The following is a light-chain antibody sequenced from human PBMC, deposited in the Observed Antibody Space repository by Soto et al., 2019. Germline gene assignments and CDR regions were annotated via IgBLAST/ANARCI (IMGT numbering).Light chain of an antibody. CDR1: QSVSSSY. J-gene: IGKJ3*01. CDR2: GAS. V-gene: IGKV3-20*01. CDR3: QQYGSSLNT. Sequence: EIVLTQSPGTLSLSPGGRATLSCRASQSVSSSYLAWYQQKPGQAPRLLIYGASSRATGIPDRFSGSGSGTDFTLTISRLEPEDFAVYYCQQYGSSLNTFGPGTKVDIK.